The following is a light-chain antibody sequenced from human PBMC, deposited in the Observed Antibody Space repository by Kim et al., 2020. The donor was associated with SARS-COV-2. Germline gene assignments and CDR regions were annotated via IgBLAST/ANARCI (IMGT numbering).Light chain of an antibody. CDR1: SSNIGSNF. V-gene: IGLV1-47*01. CDR2: KDN. J-gene: IGLJ3*02. CDR3: AAWDDSLSGQV. Sequence: GQRVTISCYGSSSNIGSNFVYWYQQLPGAAPKLLIDKDNQRPSWVPDRFSGSKSGTSASLAISGLRSEDEADYYCAAWDDSLSGQVFGGGTQLTVL.